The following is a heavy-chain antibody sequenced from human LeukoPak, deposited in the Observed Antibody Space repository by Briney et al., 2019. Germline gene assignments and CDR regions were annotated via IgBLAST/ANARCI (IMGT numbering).Heavy chain of an antibody. V-gene: IGHV3-23*01. CDR3: AKWGDYDILTGYYDSDY. Sequence: GASLRLSCAASGFTFSSYAMSWVRQAPGKGLEWVSAIVGSGGNTYYADSVKGRFTISRDNPKNTLYLQMNSLRAEDTAVYYCAKWGDYDILTGYYDSDYWGQGTLVTVSS. CDR1: GFTFSSYA. D-gene: IGHD3-9*01. J-gene: IGHJ4*02. CDR2: IVGSGGNT.